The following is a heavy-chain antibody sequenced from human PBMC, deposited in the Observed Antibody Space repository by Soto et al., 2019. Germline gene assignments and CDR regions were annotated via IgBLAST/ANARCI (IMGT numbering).Heavy chain of an antibody. CDR1: GFTFDDYT. Sequence: EVQLVESGGVVVQPGGSLRLSCAASGFTFDDYTMHWVRQAPGKCLEWVSLISWDGGSTYYADSVKGRFTISRDNSKNSLYLQMNSLRTEDTALYYCAKDWGAYTYYGMDVWGQGTTVTVSS. V-gene: IGHV3-43*01. D-gene: IGHD1-26*01. J-gene: IGHJ6*02. CDR2: ISWDGGST. CDR3: AKDWGAYTYYGMDV.